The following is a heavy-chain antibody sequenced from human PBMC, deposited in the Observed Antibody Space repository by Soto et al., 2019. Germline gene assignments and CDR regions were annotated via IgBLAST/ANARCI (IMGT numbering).Heavy chain of an antibody. CDR1: GDSVSNKSAA. J-gene: IGHJ5*02. CDR3: ARVEWVALINWFDP. CDR2: TYYRSKWYN. Sequence: PSQTLSLTCAISGDSVSNKSAAWTWIRQSPSRGLEWLGRTYYRSKWYNDYAESVKSRITINPDTSKNQFSLHLNSVTPEDTAVYYCARVEWVALINWFDPWGQGTLVTVSS. D-gene: IGHD5-12*01. V-gene: IGHV6-1*01.